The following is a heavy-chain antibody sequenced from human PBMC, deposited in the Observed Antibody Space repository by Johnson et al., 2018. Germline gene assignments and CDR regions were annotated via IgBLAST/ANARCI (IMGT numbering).Heavy chain of an antibody. D-gene: IGHD3-22*01. J-gene: IGHJ1*01. Sequence: EVQLLETGGGVVQPGRSLRLSCTASGFTFTTYPMTWVRQAPGKGLEWVSVIGADGGGIHYADSVKGRFIISRDNSENALHLQMNSLRAEDTALYYCAKDREYDSSTYYSEYFQEWGPGTRVTVSS. V-gene: IGHV3-23*01. CDR1: GFTFTTYP. CDR3: AKDREYDSSTYYSEYFQE. CDR2: IGADGGGI.